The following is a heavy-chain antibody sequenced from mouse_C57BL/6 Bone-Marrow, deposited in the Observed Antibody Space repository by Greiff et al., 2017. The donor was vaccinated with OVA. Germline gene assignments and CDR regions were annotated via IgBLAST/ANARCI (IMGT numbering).Heavy chain of an antibody. J-gene: IGHJ1*03. Sequence: EVQLQQSGAELVRPGASVKLSCTASGFNIKDDYMHWVKQRPEQGLEWIGWIDPENGDTEYASKFQGKATITADTSSNTAYLQLSSLTSEDTAVYYCTTDDYDGYFDVWGTGTTVTVSS. CDR1: GFNIKDDY. D-gene: IGHD2-4*01. CDR3: TTDDYDGYFDV. CDR2: IDPENGDT. V-gene: IGHV14-4*01.